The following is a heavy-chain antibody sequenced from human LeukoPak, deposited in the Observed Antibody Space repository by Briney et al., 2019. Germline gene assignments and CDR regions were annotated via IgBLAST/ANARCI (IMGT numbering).Heavy chain of an antibody. D-gene: IGHD5-24*01. CDR3: ARADMATNPFDY. V-gene: IGHV4-61*08. Sequence: PSETLSLTCTVSGDSISSGGYYWSWIRQPPGKGLEWIGYIYYSGSTKYNPSLTSRVTISVDTSKNQFSLNLSSVTAADTAVYYCARADMATNPFDYWGQGTLVTVSS. CDR1: GDSISSGGYY. J-gene: IGHJ4*02. CDR2: IYYSGST.